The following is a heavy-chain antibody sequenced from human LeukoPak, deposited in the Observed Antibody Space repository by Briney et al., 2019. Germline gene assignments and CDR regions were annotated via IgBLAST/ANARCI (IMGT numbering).Heavy chain of an antibody. CDR1: GFTFNNYW. J-gene: IGHJ4*01. D-gene: IGHD6-13*01. CDR2: IRQDGNEK. V-gene: IGHV3-7*01. Sequence: GSLRLSCAVSGFTFNNYWMNWVRQAPGKGLEWVASIRQDGNEKSYVDSLKGRFTISRDNAKNSLYLQMSSLRAEDTAVYYCARDGTAPGLYFDLWGQGTLVTVSS. CDR3: ARDGTAPGLYFDL.